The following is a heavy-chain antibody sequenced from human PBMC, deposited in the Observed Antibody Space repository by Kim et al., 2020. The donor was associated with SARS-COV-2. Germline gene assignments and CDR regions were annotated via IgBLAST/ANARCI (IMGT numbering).Heavy chain of an antibody. V-gene: IGHV3-30*02. D-gene: IGHD6-19*01. Sequence: YGDRVKGRLTVSRDNANDTLFLQMNSLRAEDTAMYSCAKDRGSFWSLDYWGLGTLVTVSS. J-gene: IGHJ4*02. CDR3: AKDRGSFWSLDY.